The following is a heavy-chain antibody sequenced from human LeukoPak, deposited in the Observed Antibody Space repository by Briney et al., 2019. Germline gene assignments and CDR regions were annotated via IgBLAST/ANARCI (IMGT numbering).Heavy chain of an antibody. CDR2: IYTSGST. CDR1: GGSISSYY. V-gene: IGHV4-4*07. D-gene: IGHD6-13*01. J-gene: IGHJ6*03. Sequence: SETLSLTCTVSGGSISSYYWSWIRQPAGKGLEWIGRIYTSGSTNYNPSLKSRVTMSVDTSKNQFSLKLSAVTAADTAVYYCARGIAAARTMGYYYYMDVWDKGTTVTVSS. CDR3: ARGIAAARTMGYYYYMDV.